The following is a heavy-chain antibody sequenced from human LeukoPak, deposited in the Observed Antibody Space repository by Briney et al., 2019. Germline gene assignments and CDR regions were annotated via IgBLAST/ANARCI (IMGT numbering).Heavy chain of an antibody. J-gene: IGHJ5*02. V-gene: IGHV1-18*01. Sequence: ASVKVSCKASGYTFTSYGISWVRQAPGQRLEWMGWISAYNGNTNYAQKLQGRVTMTTDTSTSTAYMELRSLRSDDTAVYSCAREWASYYDFWSGYPNNWFDPWGQGTLVTVSS. CDR1: GYTFTSYG. CDR3: AREWASYYDFWSGYPNNWFDP. CDR2: ISAYNGNT. D-gene: IGHD3-3*01.